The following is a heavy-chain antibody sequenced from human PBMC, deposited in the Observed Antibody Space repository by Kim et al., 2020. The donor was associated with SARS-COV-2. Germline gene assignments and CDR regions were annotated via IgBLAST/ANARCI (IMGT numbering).Heavy chain of an antibody. CDR3: ARDRSTPLVSGGGY. Sequence: GGSLRLSCAASGFIFSDYSMTWVRQAPGKGLEWIAYISSGSSSIVYADSVKGRFTISRDNAKNSLFLQLNSLRDEDTGIYYCARDRSTPLVSGGGYGGQG. CDR1: GFIFSDYS. V-gene: IGHV3-48*02. J-gene: IGHJ4*02. CDR2: ISSGSSSI. D-gene: IGHD1-26*01.